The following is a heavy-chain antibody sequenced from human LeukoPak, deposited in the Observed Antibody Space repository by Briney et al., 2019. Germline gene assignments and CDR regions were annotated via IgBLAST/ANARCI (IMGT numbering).Heavy chain of an antibody. V-gene: IGHV1-46*03. CDR1: GYTFTSYY. D-gene: IGHD2/OR15-2a*01. J-gene: IGHJ4*02. CDR3: ARVLPTKYYFDY. CDR2: INPSGGST. Sequence: GASVKVSCKASGYTFTSYYMHWVRQAPGQGLEWMGIINPSGGSTSYAQKFHGRVTMTRDTSTSTVYMELSSLRSEDTAVYYCARVLPTKYYFDYWGQGTLVTVSS.